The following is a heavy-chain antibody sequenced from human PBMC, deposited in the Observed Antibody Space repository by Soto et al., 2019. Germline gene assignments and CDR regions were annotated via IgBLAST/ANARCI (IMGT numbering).Heavy chain of an antibody. D-gene: IGHD3-22*01. CDR2: IKQDGSEK. J-gene: IGHJ4*02. V-gene: IGHV3-7*01. Sequence: EVQLVESGGGLVQPGGSLRLSCAASGFTFSSYWMSWVRQAPGKGLEWVANIKQDGSEKYYVDSVKGRFTISRDNAKNSLYLQMNSLRAEDTAVYYCARDRPYSYYYDSSGYYAYYFDYWGQGTLVTVSS. CDR3: ARDRPYSYYYDSSGYYAYYFDY. CDR1: GFTFSSYW.